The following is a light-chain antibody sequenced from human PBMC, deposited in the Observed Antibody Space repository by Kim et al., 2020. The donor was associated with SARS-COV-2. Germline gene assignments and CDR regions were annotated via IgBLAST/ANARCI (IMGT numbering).Light chain of an antibody. CDR3: QQYNNWPGT. V-gene: IGKV3-15*01. CDR1: QSVSDN. CDR2: GAS. J-gene: IGKJ1*01. Sequence: VSPGQSSPLPCRASQSVSDNLAWYQQEPGPAPRLLIYGASPRATGIPARFSGSGSGTEFTLTISSLQSEDFAVYYCQQYNNWPGTFGQGTKVDIK.